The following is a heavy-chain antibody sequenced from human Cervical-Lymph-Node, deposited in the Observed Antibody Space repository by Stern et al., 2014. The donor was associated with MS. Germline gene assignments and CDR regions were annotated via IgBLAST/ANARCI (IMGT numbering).Heavy chain of an antibody. CDR1: GYSFTIYY. J-gene: IGHJ4*02. V-gene: IGHV5-51*01. Sequence: EVHLVESGAEVNQPGESLKISCKLSGYSFTIYYIAWVRQTPGKCLELLGFIYPYDSDTTYSRSFEGQVPISAGKTIATAVLQWSSLRASDTAMYYCARHVQGFDYWGQGTLVTVSS. CDR2: IYPYDSDT. CDR3: ARHVQGFDY.